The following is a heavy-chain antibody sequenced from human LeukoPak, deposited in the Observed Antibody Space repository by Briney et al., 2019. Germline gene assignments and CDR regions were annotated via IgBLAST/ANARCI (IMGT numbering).Heavy chain of an antibody. CDR1: GLTFTDFW. J-gene: IGHJ4*02. CDR3: SGRDSSRSPRAY. D-gene: IGHD2-2*01. Sequence: GGSLRLSCAASGLTFTDFWMNWVRLTPGRGLEWLANINPDGNEKYYVDSVKGRFAISRDNAKNEVYLEMNSLRAKHTGVYYCSGRDSSRSPRAYWGQGTLVSVSS. CDR2: INPDGNEK. V-gene: IGHV3-7*01.